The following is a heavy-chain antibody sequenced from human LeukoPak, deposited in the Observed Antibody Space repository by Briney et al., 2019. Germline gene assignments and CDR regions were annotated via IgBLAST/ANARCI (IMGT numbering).Heavy chain of an antibody. Sequence: GGSLRLSCAASGLTFSSFGMHWVRQAPGKGLEWVAVISYDGSNKYYADSVKGRFTISRDNSKNTLYLQMNSLTAEDTAVYYCAKVGDSSSHYYYYYMDVWGKGTTVTVSS. J-gene: IGHJ6*03. CDR2: ISYDGSNK. CDR3: AKVGDSSSHYYYYYMDV. D-gene: IGHD6-6*01. V-gene: IGHV3-30*18. CDR1: GLTFSSFG.